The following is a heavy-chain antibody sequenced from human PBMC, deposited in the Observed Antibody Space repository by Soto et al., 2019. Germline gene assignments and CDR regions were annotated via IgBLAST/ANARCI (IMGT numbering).Heavy chain of an antibody. CDR1: GFSLSTNGVG. CDR2: IYWDDDK. CDR3: AHRLMVTAVFDF. D-gene: IGHD2-15*01. V-gene: IGHV2-5*02. J-gene: IGHJ4*02. Sequence: HITLKESGPTLVKPTQTLTLTCTFSGFSLSTNGVGVGWIRQTPGKALEWLALIYWDDDKRYRPSLESRLTITKDTFKNQVVLTMTNMDPLDTATYFCAHRLMVTAVFDFWGQGTLVTVSS.